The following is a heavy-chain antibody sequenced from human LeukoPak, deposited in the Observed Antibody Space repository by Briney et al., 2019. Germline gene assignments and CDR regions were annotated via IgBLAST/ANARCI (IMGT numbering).Heavy chain of an antibody. CDR2: IYYSGST. CDR3: ARAQGLVAYYGMDV. Sequence: SETLSLTCTVSGGSISGYYWSWIRQPPGKGLEWIGYIYYSGSTNYNPSLKSRVTISVDTSKNQFSLKLSSVTAADTAVYCCARAQGLVAYYGMDVWGQGTTVTVSS. CDR1: GGSISGYY. D-gene: IGHD6-19*01. V-gene: IGHV4-59*01. J-gene: IGHJ6*02.